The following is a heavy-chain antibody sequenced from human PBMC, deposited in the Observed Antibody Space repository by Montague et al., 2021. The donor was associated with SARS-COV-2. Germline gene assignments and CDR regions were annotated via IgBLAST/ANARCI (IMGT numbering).Heavy chain of an antibody. CDR3: ARDLAGYYGSGSYGGMDV. D-gene: IGHD3-10*01. J-gene: IGHJ6*02. Sequence: SETLSLTCTVSGGSISSSCYYWGWIRQPPGKGLERIGSIYYSGSTYYNPSLKSRVTISVDTSKDQFSLKLSSVTAADTAVYYCARDLAGYYGSGSYGGMDVWGQGTTVTVSS. CDR1: GGSISSSCYY. V-gene: IGHV4-39*07. CDR2: IYYSGST.